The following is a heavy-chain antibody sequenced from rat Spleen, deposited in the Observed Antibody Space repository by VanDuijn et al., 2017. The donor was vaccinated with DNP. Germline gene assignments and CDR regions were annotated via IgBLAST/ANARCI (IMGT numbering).Heavy chain of an antibody. D-gene: IGHD1-12*02. CDR3: ARSDYSDGTFYYGYFDY. CDR1: GFSLTTYS. V-gene: IGHV2-6*01. J-gene: IGHJ2*01. Sequence: QVQLKESGPGLVQPSQTLSLTCTVSGFSLTTYSVAWIRHPPGKGLEWIAALSDGGNTYYNSVLRSRLSISRDTSKSQVFLKMNSLQTEDTAMYFCARSDYSDGTFYYGYFDYWGQGVMVTVSS. CDR2: LSDGGNT.